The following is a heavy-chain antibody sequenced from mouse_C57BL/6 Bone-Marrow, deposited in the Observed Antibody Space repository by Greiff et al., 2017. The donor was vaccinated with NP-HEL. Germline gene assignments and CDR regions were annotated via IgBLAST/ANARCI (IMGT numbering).Heavy chain of an antibody. J-gene: IGHJ4*01. Sequence: QVQLQQSGPGLVQPSQSLSITCTVSGFSLTSYGVHWVRQSPGKGLEWLGVIWSGGSTDYNAAFISRLSISKDNSKSQVFFKMNSLQADDTAIYYCARGIYYGNYHYYYAMDCWGQGTSVTVSS. CDR2: IWSGGST. D-gene: IGHD2-1*01. CDR3: ARGIYYGNYHYYYAMDC. V-gene: IGHV2-2*01. CDR1: GFSLTSYG.